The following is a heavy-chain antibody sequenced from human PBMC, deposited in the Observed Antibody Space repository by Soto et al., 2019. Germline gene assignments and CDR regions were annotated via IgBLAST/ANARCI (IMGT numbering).Heavy chain of an antibody. D-gene: IGHD3-22*01. CDR1: GFTFSSYA. V-gene: IGHV3-30-3*01. J-gene: IGHJ4*02. CDR2: ISYDGSNK. CDR3: ARGFSRGYDGSSGAVFFDY. Sequence: QVQLVESGGGVVQPGRSLRLSCAASGFTFSSYAMHWVRQAPGKGLEWVAVISYDGSNKYYADSVKGRFTISRDNSKNSLYLKMNSLRAEDTRVYYCARGFSRGYDGSSGAVFFDYWGQGTLVTVSS.